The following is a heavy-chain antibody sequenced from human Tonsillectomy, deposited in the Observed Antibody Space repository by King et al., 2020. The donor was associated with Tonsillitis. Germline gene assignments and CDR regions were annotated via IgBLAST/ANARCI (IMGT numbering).Heavy chain of an antibody. V-gene: IGHV5-51*01. CDR3: ARLTVGATSWFDP. CDR2: IYPGDSET. J-gene: IGHJ5*02. Sequence: VQLVQSGVEVKKPGASLKISCKGSGYSFTTYWIGWVRQMPGKGLEWMGIIYPGDSETRYSPSFQGQVTISADKSISTAYLQWSSLKASDTAMYYCARLTVGATSWFDPWGQGTLVTVST. CDR1: GYSFTTYW. D-gene: IGHD1-26*01.